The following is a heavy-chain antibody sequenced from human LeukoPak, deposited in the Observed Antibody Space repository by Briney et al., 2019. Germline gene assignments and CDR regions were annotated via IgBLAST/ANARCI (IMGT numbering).Heavy chain of an antibody. V-gene: IGHV3-7*01. D-gene: IGHD5-24*01. CDR2: IKEDGSIE. Sequence: GGSLRLSCAASGFTFSTYWMSWVRQAPGKGPEWVADIKEDGSIEDYVDSVRGRFTVSRDNAKNSLYLQMNSLRVEDTAVYYCVSQQLAPPWGQGTPVTVSS. CDR3: VSQQLAPP. J-gene: IGHJ5*02. CDR1: GFTFSTYW.